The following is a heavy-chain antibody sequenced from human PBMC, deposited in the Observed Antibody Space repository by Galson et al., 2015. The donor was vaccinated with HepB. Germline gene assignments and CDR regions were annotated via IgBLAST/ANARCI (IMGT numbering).Heavy chain of an antibody. V-gene: IGHV3-48*01. D-gene: IGHD3-10*01. J-gene: IGHJ4*02. CDR2: ISSSSSTI. CDR3: SGSGGSGRYHFDY. Sequence: SLRLSCAASGFTFSSYSMNWVRQAPGKGLEWVSYISSSSSTIYYAYSVKGRFTISRDNAKNSQYLQMNSLRAEDTAVYYCSGSGGSGRYHFDYWGQGTLVTVSS. CDR1: GFTFSSYS.